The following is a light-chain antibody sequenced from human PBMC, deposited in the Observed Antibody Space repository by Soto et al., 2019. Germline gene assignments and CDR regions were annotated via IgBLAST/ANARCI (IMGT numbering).Light chain of an antibody. CDR2: DAS. CDR1: QSVSSY. CDR3: QQRSNWPPLFT. J-gene: IGKJ3*01. V-gene: IGKV3-11*01. Sequence: EIVLTQSPATLSLSPGERATLSCRASQSVSSYLAWYQQKPGQAPRLLIYDASNRATGIPARFSGSGSGTDFTLPISRLSPEAFAVYYCQQRSNWPPLFTFGPGTKVDIK.